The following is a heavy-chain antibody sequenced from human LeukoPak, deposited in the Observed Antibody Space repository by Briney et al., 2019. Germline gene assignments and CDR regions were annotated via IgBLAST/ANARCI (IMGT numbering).Heavy chain of an antibody. CDR2: IYYSGST. CDR1: GGSISSYY. Sequence: SETLSLTCTVSGGSISSYYWSWIRQPPGKGLEWIGYIYYSGSTNYNPSLKSRVTISVDTSKNQFSLKLSSVTAADTAVYYCASTYYDFWSGYYGSYYFDYWGQGTLVTVSS. D-gene: IGHD3-3*01. J-gene: IGHJ4*02. CDR3: ASTYYDFWSGYYGSYYFDY. V-gene: IGHV4-59*01.